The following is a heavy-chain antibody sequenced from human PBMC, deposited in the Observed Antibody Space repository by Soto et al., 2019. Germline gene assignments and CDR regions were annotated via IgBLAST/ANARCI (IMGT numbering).Heavy chain of an antibody. D-gene: IGHD6-19*01. CDR2: INDAGSGT. CDR3: GRVQRVPGPTSFDY. J-gene: IGHJ4*02. V-gene: IGHV3-74*01. Sequence: GSLTLQCSASGFTFSTYSMHSLRPAPGKGLVWVSHINDAGSGTIYADSVKGRFTISRDNARTTLYLQMNNLRAEDTVVYCCGRVQRVPGPTSFDYCGQGTLVTVSS. CDR1: GFTFSTYS.